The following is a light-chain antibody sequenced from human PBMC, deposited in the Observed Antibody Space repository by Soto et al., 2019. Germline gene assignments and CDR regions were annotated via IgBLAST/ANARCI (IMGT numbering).Light chain of an antibody. V-gene: IGKV1-9*01. Sequence: IQLTQSPPSLSASVGDRVTITCRASQGISSYLAWYQQKPGKAPKLMIYAASKLQSGVPSRFSGSGSGTDFTLTISSLQTEDFATDYWQQLNDFGQGTKLEIK. CDR1: QGISSY. CDR2: AAS. CDR3: QQLND. J-gene: IGKJ2*01.